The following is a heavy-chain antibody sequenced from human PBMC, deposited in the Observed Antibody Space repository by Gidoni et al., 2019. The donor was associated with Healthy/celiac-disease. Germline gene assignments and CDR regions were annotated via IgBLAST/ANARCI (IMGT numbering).Heavy chain of an antibody. D-gene: IGHD6-13*01. CDR3: ARVWGIAAAGQVGY. J-gene: IGHJ4*02. Sequence: QLQLQESGPGLVKPSETLSLTCTVSGGSISSSSYYWGWIRQPPGKGLEWIGSIYYSWSTYYNPSLKSRVTISVDTSKNQFSLKLSSVTAADTAVYYCARVWGIAAAGQVGYWGQGTLVTVSS. CDR1: GGSISSSSYY. CDR2: IYYSWST. V-gene: IGHV4-39*07.